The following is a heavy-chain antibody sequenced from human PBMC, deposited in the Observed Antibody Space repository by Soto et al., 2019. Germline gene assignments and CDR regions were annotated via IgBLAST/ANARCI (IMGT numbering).Heavy chain of an antibody. Sequence: PSETLSLTCTVSGGSISSYYCSWIRQPPGKGLEWIGYIYYSGSTNYNPSLKSRVTISVDTSKNQFSLKLSSVTAADTAVYYCARDNLWFGELFSYSYGMDVWGQGTTVTVSS. CDR2: IYYSGST. V-gene: IGHV4-59*01. CDR3: ARDNLWFGELFSYSYGMDV. D-gene: IGHD3-10*01. J-gene: IGHJ6*02. CDR1: GGSISSYY.